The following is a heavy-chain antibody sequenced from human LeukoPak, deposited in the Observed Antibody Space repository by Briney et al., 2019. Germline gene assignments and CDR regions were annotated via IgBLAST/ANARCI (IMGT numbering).Heavy chain of an antibody. Sequence: MSSETLSLTCTVSGGSISSYYWSWIRQPPGKGLEWIGYIYYSGSTNYNPSLKSRVTISVDTSKNQFSLKLSSVTAADTAVYYCARGVVDTAMSNAFDIWGQGTMVTVSS. CDR2: IYYSGST. V-gene: IGHV4-59*01. J-gene: IGHJ3*02. CDR3: ARGVVDTAMSNAFDI. D-gene: IGHD5-18*01. CDR1: GGSISSYY.